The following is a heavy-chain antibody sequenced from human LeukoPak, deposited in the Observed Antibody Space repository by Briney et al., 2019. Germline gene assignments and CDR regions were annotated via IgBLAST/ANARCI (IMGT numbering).Heavy chain of an antibody. CDR2: ISKSITRT. CDR3: ARDPDWLEY. V-gene: IGHV3-48*02. D-gene: IGHD3/OR15-3a*01. Sequence: GGSLRLSCAASGFTFSSYSMNWVRQAPGKGPERVAYISKSITRTHYADSVEGRFIISRDNAKNSLYLQMNSLRDEDTAVYYCARDPDWLEYGGQGTLVTVSS. CDR1: GFTFSSYS. J-gene: IGHJ4*02.